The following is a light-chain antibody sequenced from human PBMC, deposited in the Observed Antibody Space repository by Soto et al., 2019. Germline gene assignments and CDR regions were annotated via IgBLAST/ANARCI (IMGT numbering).Light chain of an antibody. Sequence: EIVMTQSPATLSVSPGERATLSCRASQSFSSNLAWYQQKPGQAPRLLIYDVSIRATGVPARFSGTGSETDFTLTISGLQSEDSAVYFCQQYNNWPFSFGQGTRLEI. CDR1: QSFSSN. V-gene: IGKV3-15*01. CDR3: QQYNNWPFS. CDR2: DVS. J-gene: IGKJ5*01.